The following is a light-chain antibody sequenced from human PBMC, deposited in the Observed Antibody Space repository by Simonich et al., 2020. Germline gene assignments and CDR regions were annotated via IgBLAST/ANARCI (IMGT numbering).Light chain of an antibody. Sequence: DIQMTQSPSTLSASVGDRVTITCRASQSISSWLAWYQQKPGEAPKLLLYKASSLESGVPSRVSGSGSGTEFTLTISSLQPDDFATYYCQQYNSYPWTFGQGTKVEIK. J-gene: IGKJ1*01. V-gene: IGKV1-5*03. CDR1: QSISSW. CDR2: KAS. CDR3: QQYNSYPWT.